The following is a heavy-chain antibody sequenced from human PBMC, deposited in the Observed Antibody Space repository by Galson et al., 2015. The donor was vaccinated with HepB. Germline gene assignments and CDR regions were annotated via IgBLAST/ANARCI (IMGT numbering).Heavy chain of an antibody. CDR2: IYWDDDK. Sequence: PALVKPTQTLTLTCTFSGFSLRTSGVGVGWIRQPPGKALEWLALIYWDDDKRYSPSLKSRLTITKDTSKNQVVLTMTNMDPVDTATYYCAHRLARGYSYGCSGGSCYDDAFDIWGQGTMVTVSS. J-gene: IGHJ3*02. D-gene: IGHD2-15*01. V-gene: IGHV2-5*02. CDR3: AHRLARGYSYGCSGGSCYDDAFDI. CDR1: GFSLRTSGVG.